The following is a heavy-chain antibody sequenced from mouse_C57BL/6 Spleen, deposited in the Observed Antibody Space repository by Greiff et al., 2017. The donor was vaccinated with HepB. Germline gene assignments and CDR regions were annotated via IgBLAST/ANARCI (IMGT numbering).Heavy chain of an antibody. Sequence: QVQLQQPGAELVKPGASVKLSCKASGYTFTSYWMHWVKQRPGQGLEWIGMIHPNSGSTNYNEKFKSKATLTVDKSSSTAYMQLSSLTSEDSAVYYCARDGTTVVAFDYWGKGTTLTVSS. V-gene: IGHV1-64*01. D-gene: IGHD1-1*01. CDR3: ARDGTTVVAFDY. CDR1: GYTFTSYW. CDR2: IHPNSGST. J-gene: IGHJ2*01.